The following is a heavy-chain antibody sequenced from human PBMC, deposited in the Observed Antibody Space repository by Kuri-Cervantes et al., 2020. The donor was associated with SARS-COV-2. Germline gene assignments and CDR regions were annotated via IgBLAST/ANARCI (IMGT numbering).Heavy chain of an antibody. CDR1: GFTFSDYY. D-gene: IGHD3-10*01. CDR2: ISSSGSTI. Sequence: GESLKISCAASGFTFSDYYMSWVRQAPGKGLEWVSYISSSGSTIYYADSVKGRFTISRDNAKNSLYLQMISLRAEDTALYYCARKGSGGWYFDLWGRGTLVTVSS. J-gene: IGHJ2*01. CDR3: ARKGSGGWYFDL. V-gene: IGHV3-11*01.